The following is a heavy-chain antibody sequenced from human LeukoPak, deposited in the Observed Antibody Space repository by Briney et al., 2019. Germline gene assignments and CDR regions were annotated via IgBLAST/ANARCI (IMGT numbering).Heavy chain of an antibody. Sequence: SQTLSLTCAISGDSVSINSAAWNWIRQSPSRGLEWLGRTYYRSKWYNDYAVSVKSRITINPDTSKNQFSLQLNSVTPEDTAVYYCARDARYYGSGSYLRDAFDIWGQGTMVTVSS. CDR2: TYYRSKWYN. CDR1: GDSVSINSAA. D-gene: IGHD3-10*01. CDR3: ARDARYYGSGSYLRDAFDI. V-gene: IGHV6-1*01. J-gene: IGHJ3*02.